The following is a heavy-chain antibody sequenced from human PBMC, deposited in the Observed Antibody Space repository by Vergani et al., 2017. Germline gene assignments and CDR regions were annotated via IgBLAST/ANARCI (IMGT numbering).Heavy chain of an antibody. Sequence: EVQLLESGGGLVQPGGSLRLSCAASGFTVSSNYMSWVRQAPGKGLEWVSVIYSGGSTYYADSVKGRFTISRDNSKNTLYLQMHSLRAEDTAVYYCARDRGYCSCGSCYPLQYYGMDVWGQGTTVTVSS. CDR2: IYSGGST. CDR1: GFTVSSNY. J-gene: IGHJ6*02. CDR3: ARDRGYCSCGSCYPLQYYGMDV. V-gene: IGHV3-53*01. D-gene: IGHD2-15*01.